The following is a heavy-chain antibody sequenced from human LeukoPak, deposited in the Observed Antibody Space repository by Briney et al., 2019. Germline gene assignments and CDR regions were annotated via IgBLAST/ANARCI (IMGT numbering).Heavy chain of an antibody. J-gene: IGHJ4*02. V-gene: IGHV3-7*03. CDR2: LKQDGTEK. Sequence: RSGGSLRLSCAASAFTFISYLLRWVRQTPGHLFYRVASLKQDGTEKQYVESVKGGFTISIDIAWNSLYLQMNSLRAEDTAVYYCAREDHSNYEYWGQGTLVTVSS. CDR3: AREDHSNYEY. D-gene: IGHD4-11*01. CDR1: AFTFISYL.